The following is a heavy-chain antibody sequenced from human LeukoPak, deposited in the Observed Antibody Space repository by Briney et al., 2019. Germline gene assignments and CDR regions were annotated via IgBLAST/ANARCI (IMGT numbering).Heavy chain of an antibody. D-gene: IGHD1-20*01. CDR3: ARDSITGGFDY. V-gene: IGHV3-30-3*01. Sequence: GRSLRLSCADSGFTFSNYAMHWVRQAPGKGLEWVAVISYDGSNKYYADSVKGRFTISRDNSKNTLYLQMNSLRAEDTAVYYCARDSITGGFDYWGQGTLVTVSS. J-gene: IGHJ4*02. CDR2: ISYDGSNK. CDR1: GFTFSNYA.